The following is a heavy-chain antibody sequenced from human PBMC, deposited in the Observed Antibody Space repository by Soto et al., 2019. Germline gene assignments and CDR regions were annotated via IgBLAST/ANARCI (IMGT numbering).Heavy chain of an antibody. V-gene: IGHV1-24*01. D-gene: IGHD3-9*01. CDR2: FDPEDGET. CDR1: GYTLTELS. J-gene: IGHJ4*02. Sequence: ASVKVSCKVSGYTLTELSMHWVRQAPGKGLEWMGGFDPEDGETIYAQKFQGRVTMTEDTSTDTAYMELSSLRSEDTAVYYCATTSPSEYYDILTGPDYWGQGTLVTVSS. CDR3: ATTSPSEYYDILTGPDY.